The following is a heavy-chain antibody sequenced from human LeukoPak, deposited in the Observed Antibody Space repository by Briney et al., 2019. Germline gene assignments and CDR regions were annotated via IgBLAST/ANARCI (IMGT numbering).Heavy chain of an antibody. D-gene: IGHD6-19*01. CDR3: ARGIAVAGFYFDY. J-gene: IGHJ4*02. V-gene: IGHV3-7*04. Sequence: GGSLRLSCAASGFTFSNNWMSWVRQAPGKGLEWVANTNEDGSEKYYVDSVMGRFTISRENAKNSVYLQMDSLRAEDTAVYYCARGIAVAGFYFDYWGRGTLVTVSS. CDR2: TNEDGSEK. CDR1: GFTFSNNW.